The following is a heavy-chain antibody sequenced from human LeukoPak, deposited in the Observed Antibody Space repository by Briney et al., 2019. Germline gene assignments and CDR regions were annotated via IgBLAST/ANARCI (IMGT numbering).Heavy chain of an antibody. D-gene: IGHD3-9*01. CDR3: ARGYYDILTGYPRFDY. V-gene: IGHV3-74*01. Sequence: PGGSLRLSCAASGFTFSSYWMHWVRQAPGKGLVWVSRINSDGSSTSYADSVKGRFTISRDNAKNTLYLQMNSLRAEDTAVYYCARGYYDILTGYPRFDYWGQGTRFTVSS. CDR1: GFTFSSYW. J-gene: IGHJ4*02. CDR2: INSDGSST.